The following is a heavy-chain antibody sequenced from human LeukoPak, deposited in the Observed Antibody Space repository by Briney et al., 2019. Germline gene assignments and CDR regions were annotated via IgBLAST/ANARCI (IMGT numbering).Heavy chain of an antibody. Sequence: GGSLRLSCAASGFTFSSYAMHWVRQAPGKGLEWVAVISYDRSITYYADSVKGRFTISRDNSKNTLYLQMNSLRAEDTAVYYCAKNRGPVVIGDWGQGTLVTVSS. CDR1: GFTFSSYA. CDR2: ISYDRSIT. J-gene: IGHJ4*02. CDR3: AKNRGPVVIGD. V-gene: IGHV3-30-3*02. D-gene: IGHD3-22*01.